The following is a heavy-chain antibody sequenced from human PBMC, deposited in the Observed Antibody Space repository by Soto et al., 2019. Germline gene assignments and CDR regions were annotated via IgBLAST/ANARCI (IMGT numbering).Heavy chain of an antibody. CDR1: GFTFSSES. Sequence: VGSLRLSCAASGFTFSSESMIWLRQAPGKGLEWVSFISRTSNVIYYVDSVKSRFTTSRDNGKNLLFLQMNALRGEDTAVYYCARGTYYSGDNGSYYFDSCGKRTLVTVSS. J-gene: IGHJ4*02. V-gene: IGHV3-48*01. CDR2: ISRTSNVI. D-gene: IGHD3-10*01. CDR3: ARGTYYSGDNGSYYFDS.